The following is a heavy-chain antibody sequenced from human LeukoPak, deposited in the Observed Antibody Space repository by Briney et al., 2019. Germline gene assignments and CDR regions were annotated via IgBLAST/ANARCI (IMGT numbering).Heavy chain of an antibody. CDR2: MNHSGST. V-gene: IGHV4-34*01. Sequence: SETLSLTCAVYGGSFSGYYWSWIRQPPGKGLEWIGEMNHSGSTNYNPSLKSRVTISVDTSKNQFSLKLSSVTAADTAVYYCARYTVTHNWFDPWGQGTLVTVSS. D-gene: IGHD4-17*01. J-gene: IGHJ5*02. CDR1: GGSFSGYY. CDR3: ARYTVTHNWFDP.